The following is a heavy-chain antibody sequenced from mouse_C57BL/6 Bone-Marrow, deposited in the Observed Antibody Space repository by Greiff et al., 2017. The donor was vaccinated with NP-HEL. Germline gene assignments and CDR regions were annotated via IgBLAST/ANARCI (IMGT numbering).Heavy chain of an antibody. CDR2: IRNKANGYTT. CDR3: ARYVAGTTEDYFDY. CDR1: GFTFTDYY. D-gene: IGHD4-1*01. J-gene: IGHJ2*01. V-gene: IGHV7-3*01. Sequence: EVQVVESGGGLVQPGGSLSLSCAASGFTFTDYYMSWVRQPPGKALEWLGFIRNKANGYTTEYSASVKGRFTISRDNSQSILYLQMNALRAEDSATYYCARYVAGTTEDYFDYWGQGTTLTVSA.